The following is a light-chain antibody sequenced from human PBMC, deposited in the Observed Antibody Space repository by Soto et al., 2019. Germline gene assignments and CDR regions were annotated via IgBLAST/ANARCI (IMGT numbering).Light chain of an antibody. CDR3: CSYAGSYTFV. CDR1: SSDVGDYNY. J-gene: IGLJ2*01. V-gene: IGLV2-11*01. CDR2: DVS. Sequence: QSALTQPRSVSGSPGQSVTISCTGTSSDVGDYNYVSWYQQHPGKAPKLIIHDVSRRPSGVPDRFSGSKSGNTASLTISGLQAEDEADYYCCSYAGSYTFVFGGGTKLTVL.